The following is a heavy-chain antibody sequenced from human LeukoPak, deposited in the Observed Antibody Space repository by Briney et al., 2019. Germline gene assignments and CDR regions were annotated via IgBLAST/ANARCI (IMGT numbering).Heavy chain of an antibody. CDR2: FIPLFGTP. Sequence: RASVKVSRKASGGTFGTFGISWMRQAPGQGLEWMGGFIPLFGTPNYAQRFQGRVTFTADESTTTAYMELISLTSEDTAVYYCARDKAGSGYVFDFWGQGIRVTVSS. V-gene: IGHV1-69*01. D-gene: IGHD3-22*01. CDR3: ARDKAGSGYVFDF. J-gene: IGHJ4*02. CDR1: GGTFGTFG.